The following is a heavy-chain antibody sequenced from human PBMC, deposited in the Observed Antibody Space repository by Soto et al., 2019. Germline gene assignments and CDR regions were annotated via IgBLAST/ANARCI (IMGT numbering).Heavy chain of an antibody. D-gene: IGHD3-10*01. Sequence: GGSLRLSCAASGFTFSNAWMSWVRQAPGKGLEWVGRIKSKPDGGKTDYAAPEKDRFTISRDDSKNTLYLQMYSLKTEHKPVYDCTTGDQPSGSYYNDPGDTGKDIWGQGTMVTVSS. CDR3: TTGDQPSGSYYNDPGDTGKDI. J-gene: IGHJ3*02. CDR1: GFTFSNAW. CDR2: IKSKPDGGKT. V-gene: IGHV3-15*01.